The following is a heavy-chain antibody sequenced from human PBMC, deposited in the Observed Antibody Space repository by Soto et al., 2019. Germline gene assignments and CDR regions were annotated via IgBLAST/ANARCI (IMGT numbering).Heavy chain of an antibody. CDR3: ARGEWGRIFGVVSYDS. CDR2: ISHRGST. D-gene: IGHD3-3*01. CDR1: GGSFSNYY. Sequence: SETLSLTCAVYGGSFSNYYWTWIRQPPGKGLEWIGEISHRGSTNYNPSLKSRVTLSVDTSKNQFSLKLSSVTAADTAVYYCARGEWGRIFGVVSYDSWGLGTLVTVS. J-gene: IGHJ4*02. V-gene: IGHV4-34*01.